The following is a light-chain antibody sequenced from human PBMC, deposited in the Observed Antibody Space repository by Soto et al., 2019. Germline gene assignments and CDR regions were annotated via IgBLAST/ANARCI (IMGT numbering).Light chain of an antibody. CDR2: EVY. CDR3: SSYVTTNVVV. Sequence: QSALTQPPSASGSPGQSVTISCTGTRDDVGGYNYVSWFQHHTGKAPKLMIYEVYKRPSGVPARFSGSKSGNTASLTVSGLQAGDEAIYYCSSYVTTNVVVFGGGTKLTVL. V-gene: IGLV2-8*01. J-gene: IGLJ2*01. CDR1: RDDVGGYNY.